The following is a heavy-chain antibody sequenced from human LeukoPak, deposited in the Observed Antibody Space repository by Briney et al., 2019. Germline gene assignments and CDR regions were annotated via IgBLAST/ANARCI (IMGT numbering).Heavy chain of an antibody. D-gene: IGHD1-26*01. CDR3: ARVESWEHSGSSQDAIDI. CDR2: IIPIFTTA. V-gene: IGHV1-69*05. CDR1: GGTFSSYA. J-gene: IGHJ3*02. Sequence: SVKVSCKASGGTFSSYAISWVRQAPGQGLEWMGGIIPIFTTANYAQNLQGRVTMTRDMSTSTVYMELSTLRSEDTAVYYCARVESWEHSGSSQDAIDIWGQGTMVSVSS.